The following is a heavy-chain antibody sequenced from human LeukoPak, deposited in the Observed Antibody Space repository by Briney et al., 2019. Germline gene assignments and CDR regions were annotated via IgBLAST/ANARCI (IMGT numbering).Heavy chain of an antibody. CDR2: ISTDGSTT. V-gene: IGHV3-74*01. J-gene: IGHJ4*02. D-gene: IGHD1-26*01. Sequence: GGSLRLSCAASGFTFSSFWMHWVRQAPGKGLVWVSRISTDGSTTTYADSVKGRFTISRDNAKNTAYLQMDSLRAEDTAVYYCARGGLIVGATGFDYWGQGTLVTVSS. CDR1: GFTFSSFW. CDR3: ARGGLIVGATGFDY.